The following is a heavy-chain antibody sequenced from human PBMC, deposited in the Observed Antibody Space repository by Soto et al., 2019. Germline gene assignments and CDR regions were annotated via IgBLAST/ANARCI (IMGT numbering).Heavy chain of an antibody. J-gene: IGHJ6*02. V-gene: IGHV1-69*13. D-gene: IGHD4-17*01. CDR2: IIPIFGTA. CDR3: ARVSVGDYVYYYDGMAV. Sequence: ASVKVSCKASGGTSSSYAISWVRQAPGQGLEWMGGIIPIFGTANYAQKFQGRVTITADESTSTAYMELSSLRSEDTAVYYCARVSVGDYVYYYDGMAVWGQGTTVTVSS. CDR1: GGTSSSYA.